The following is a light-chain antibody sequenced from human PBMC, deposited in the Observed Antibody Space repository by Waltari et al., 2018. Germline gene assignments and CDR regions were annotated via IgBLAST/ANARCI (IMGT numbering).Light chain of an antibody. J-gene: IGKJ1*01. Sequence: DVVMTQSPLSLPVTLGQPASISCKSSQGLVHSDGNTSLNWFHQRPGQSPRRLIYKVSNRDSGVPDRLSGSGSGTDFTLEISRVEAEDVGIYYCLQSIHWPWTFGQGTKVDIK. CDR1: QGLVHSDGNTS. CDR3: LQSIHWPWT. CDR2: KVS. V-gene: IGKV2-30*02.